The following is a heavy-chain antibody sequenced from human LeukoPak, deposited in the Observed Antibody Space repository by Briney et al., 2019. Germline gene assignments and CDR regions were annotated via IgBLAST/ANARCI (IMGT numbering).Heavy chain of an antibody. V-gene: IGHV2-5*01. CDR1: GFSLSTSGVG. Sequence: SGPTLVNPTQTLTLTCTFSGFSLSTSGVGVGWIRQPPGKALEWLAFIYWNDDKRYSPSLKSRLTITKDTSKNQVVLTMTNMDPVDTAAYYCAHKAIAVAGHPATNWFDPWGQGTLVTVSS. CDR2: IYWNDDK. CDR3: AHKAIAVAGHPATNWFDP. J-gene: IGHJ5*02. D-gene: IGHD6-19*01.